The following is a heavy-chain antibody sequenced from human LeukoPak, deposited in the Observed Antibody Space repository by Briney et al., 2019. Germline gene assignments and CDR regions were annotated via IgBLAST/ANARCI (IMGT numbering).Heavy chain of an antibody. J-gene: IGHJ4*02. CDR1: GFTFSSYS. Sequence: GGSLRLSCAASGFTFSSYSMNWVRQAPGKGLEWVSYISSSSSTIHYADSVKGRFTISRDNAKNSLYLQMNSLRAEDTAVYYCAKDLPAAYSSPSFDYWGQGTLVTVSS. D-gene: IGHD6-13*01. V-gene: IGHV3-48*04. CDR3: AKDLPAAYSSPSFDY. CDR2: ISSSSSTI.